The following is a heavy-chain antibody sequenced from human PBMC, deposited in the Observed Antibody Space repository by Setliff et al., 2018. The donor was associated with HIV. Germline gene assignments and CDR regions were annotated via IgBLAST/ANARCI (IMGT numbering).Heavy chain of an antibody. D-gene: IGHD6-25*01. CDR2: IYSDGST. CDR3: ARSRPYNSALDY. V-gene: IGHV3-66*02. CDR1: GFTFSNYH. Sequence: GGSLRLSCAVSGFTFSNYHMHWVRQAPGKGLEWVSTIYSDGSTYHRDSVKGRFTLSRDNSKNTVYLQVGSLRPDDTAMYYCARSRPYNSALDYWGQGTLVTVSS. J-gene: IGHJ4*02.